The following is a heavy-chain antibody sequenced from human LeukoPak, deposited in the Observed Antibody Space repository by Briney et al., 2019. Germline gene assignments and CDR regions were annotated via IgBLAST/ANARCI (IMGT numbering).Heavy chain of an antibody. V-gene: IGHV3-7*01. CDR3: ARACLRNSGWYPCFDY. CDR2: IKQDGSEK. D-gene: IGHD6-19*01. CDR1: GFTFSYYG. Sequence: GGSLRLSCATSGFTFSYYGMSWVRQAPGKGLEWVANIKQDGSEKFYVDSVKGRFTISRDNAKNSLFLQMNSLRAEDTAVYYCARACLRNSGWYPCFDYWGQGTLVTVSS. J-gene: IGHJ4*02.